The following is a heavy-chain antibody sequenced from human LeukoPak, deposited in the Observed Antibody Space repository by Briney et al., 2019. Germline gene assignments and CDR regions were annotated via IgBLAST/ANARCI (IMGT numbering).Heavy chain of an antibody. CDR3: ARSRCSGSTSCYYFFFFDS. Sequence: WASVNVSCKASGYTFSAYGITWVRQAPGQGLEWMAWSSGTGYNMEYAQKFQGRVTMTTDTSTSTAYLELRSLRSDDTAVYYCARSRCSGSTSCYYFFFFDSWGQGSLVTVSS. V-gene: IGHV1-18*01. J-gene: IGHJ4*02. CDR2: SSGTGYNM. CDR1: GYTFSAYG. D-gene: IGHD2-2*01.